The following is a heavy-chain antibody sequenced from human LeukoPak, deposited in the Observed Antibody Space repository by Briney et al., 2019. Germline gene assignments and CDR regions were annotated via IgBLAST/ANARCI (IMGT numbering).Heavy chain of an antibody. J-gene: IGHJ4*02. V-gene: IGHV3-74*01. CDR1: GFTFSNNW. CDR2: INTDGSNT. Sequence: PGGSLRLSCAAFGFTFSNNWMHWVRQAPGKGLVWVSRINTDGSNTRYADSVKGRYTISRDNANNTLYLQMNSLRAEDTAVYYCARGASEYYYDSSGSELGYWGQGTLVTVSS. CDR3: ARGASEYYYDSSGSELGY. D-gene: IGHD3-22*01.